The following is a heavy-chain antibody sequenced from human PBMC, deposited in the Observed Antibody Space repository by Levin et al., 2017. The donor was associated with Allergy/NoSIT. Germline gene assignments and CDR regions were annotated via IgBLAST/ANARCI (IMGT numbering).Heavy chain of an antibody. Sequence: GESLKISCAASGFTFSNAWMSWVRQAPGKGLEWVGRIKSKTDGGTTDYAAPVKGRFTISRDDSKNTLYLQMNSLKTEDTAVYYCTTDPPGRAGRVKRGYWGQGTLVTVSS. CDR3: TTDPPGRAGRVKRGY. CDR2: IKSKTDGGTT. J-gene: IGHJ4*02. V-gene: IGHV3-15*01. CDR1: GFTFSNAW. D-gene: IGHD6-13*01.